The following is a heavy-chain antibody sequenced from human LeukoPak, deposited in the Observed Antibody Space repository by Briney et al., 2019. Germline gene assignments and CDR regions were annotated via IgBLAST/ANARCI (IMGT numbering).Heavy chain of an antibody. J-gene: IGHJ3*02. CDR3: AKEAVGATARGAFDI. CDR2: INWNGGST. Sequence: GGSLRLSCAASGFTFDDYGMSWVRQAPGKGLEWVSGINWNGGSTGYADSVKGRFTISRDNAKNSLYLQMNSLRAEDTAVYYCAKEAVGATARGAFDIWGQGTMVTVSS. CDR1: GFTFDDYG. V-gene: IGHV3-20*04. D-gene: IGHD1-26*01.